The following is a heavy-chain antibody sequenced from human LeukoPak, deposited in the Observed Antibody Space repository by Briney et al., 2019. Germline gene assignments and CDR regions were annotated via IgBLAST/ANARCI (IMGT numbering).Heavy chain of an antibody. D-gene: IGHD6-19*01. V-gene: IGHV4-39*07. Sequence: SETLSPTCTVSGGSISSSSYYWGWIRQPPGKGLEWIGSIYYSGSTYYNPSLKSRVTISVDTSKNQFSLKLSSVTAADTAVYYCARDTEMYSSGWYALFDPWGQGTLVTVSS. CDR3: ARDTEMYSSGWYALFDP. J-gene: IGHJ5*02. CDR2: IYYSGST. CDR1: GGSISSSSYY.